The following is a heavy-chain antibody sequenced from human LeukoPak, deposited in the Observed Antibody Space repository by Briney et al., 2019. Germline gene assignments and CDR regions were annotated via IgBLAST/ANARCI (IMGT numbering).Heavy chain of an antibody. CDR1: GGSFSGYY. CDR3: ARGRKYSRTPNYYMDV. D-gene: IGHD6-6*01. CDR2: INHSGST. V-gene: IGHV4-34*01. Sequence: SETLSLTCAVYGGSFSGYYWSWIRQPPGKGLEWIGEINHSGSTNYNPCLESRVTISVDTSKNQFSLKLSSVTAADTAVYYCARGRKYSRTPNYYMDVWGKVTTVTFSS. J-gene: IGHJ6*03.